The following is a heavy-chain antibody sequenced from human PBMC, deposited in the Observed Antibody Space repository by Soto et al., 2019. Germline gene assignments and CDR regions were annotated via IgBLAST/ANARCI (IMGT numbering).Heavy chain of an antibody. CDR3: ARVAGSGTPDLDY. V-gene: IGHV4-34*01. CDR2: INHSGST. Sequence: SETLSLTCAVYGGSFSGYYWSWIRQPPGKGLEWIGEINHSGSTNYNPSLKSRVTISVDTSKNQFSLKLSSVTAADTAVYYCARVAGSGTPDLDYWGPGTLLTVSS. J-gene: IGHJ4*02. D-gene: IGHD3-10*01. CDR1: GGSFSGYY.